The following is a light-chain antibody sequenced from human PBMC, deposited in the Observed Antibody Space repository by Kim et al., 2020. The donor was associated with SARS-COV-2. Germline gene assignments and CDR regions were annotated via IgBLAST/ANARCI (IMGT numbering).Light chain of an antibody. CDR1: QGISSY. Sequence: SASVGDRVTITCRANQGISSYLAWFQQKPGKAPKSLIFGASSLESGVPSKFSGGASGANFTLTITNLQPEDSATYYCQQYHAYPLTFGGGTQVEI. V-gene: IGKV1-16*02. J-gene: IGKJ4*01. CDR2: GAS. CDR3: QQYHAYPLT.